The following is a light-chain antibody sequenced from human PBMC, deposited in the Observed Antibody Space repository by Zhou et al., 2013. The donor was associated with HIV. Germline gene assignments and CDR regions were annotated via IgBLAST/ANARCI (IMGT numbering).Light chain of an antibody. V-gene: IGKV1-33*01. CDR1: QGISTS. Sequence: DIQMTQSPSSLSASVGDRVTITCRASQGISTSLAWYQQKPGKAPKLLIYDASNLETGVPSRFSGSGSGTDFTFTISSLQPEDIATYYCQQYDNLPFTFGGGTKVEIK. CDR2: DAS. J-gene: IGKJ4*01. CDR3: QQYDNLPFT.